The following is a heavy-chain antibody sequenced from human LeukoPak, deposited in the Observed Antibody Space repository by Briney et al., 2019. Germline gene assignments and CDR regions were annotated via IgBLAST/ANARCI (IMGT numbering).Heavy chain of an antibody. CDR1: GFTFSSYG. CDR2: IRYDGSNK. J-gene: IGHJ3*02. V-gene: IGHV3-30*02. Sequence: QTGGSLRLSCAASGFTFSSYGMHWVRQAPGKGLGWVAFIRYDGSNKYYADSVKGRFTISRDNSKNTLYLQMNSLRAEDTAVYYCAKSQGITMIVVVLSDAFDIWGQGTMVTVSS. CDR3: AKSQGITMIVVVLSDAFDI. D-gene: IGHD3-22*01.